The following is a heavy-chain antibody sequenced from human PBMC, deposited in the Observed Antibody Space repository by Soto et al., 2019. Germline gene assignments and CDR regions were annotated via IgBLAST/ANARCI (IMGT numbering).Heavy chain of an antibody. V-gene: IGHV1-2*02. CDR2: INPISGGT. CDR3: AKDGRHCSGGSCPQGH. Sequence: QVQLEQSGAEVKTPGASVKVSCKTSGYTFTGHHIHWVRQAPGQGLEWMGWINPISGGTKYREKFQGRVSITWDKSSSTAYMELSSLTSDDSAVYYCAKDGRHCSGGSCPQGHWGQGTLVTVSS. D-gene: IGHD2-15*01. CDR1: GYTFTGHH. J-gene: IGHJ4*02.